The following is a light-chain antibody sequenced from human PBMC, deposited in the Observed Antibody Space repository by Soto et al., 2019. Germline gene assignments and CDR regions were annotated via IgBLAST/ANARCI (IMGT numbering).Light chain of an antibody. CDR3: QQHNNYWT. Sequence: DVQMTQSPSTLSASVGDRVTITCRASQNINSDLAWYQQKPGKAPQLLIYRASSLESGVPSRFSGSGSGTELTLTITSLQPDDFATYYCQQHNNYWTFGHGTRVDVK. V-gene: IGKV1-5*03. CDR2: RAS. CDR1: QNINSD. J-gene: IGKJ1*01.